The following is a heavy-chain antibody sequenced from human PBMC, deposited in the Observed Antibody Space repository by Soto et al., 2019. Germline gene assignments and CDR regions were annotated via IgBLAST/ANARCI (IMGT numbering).Heavy chain of an antibody. D-gene: IGHD2-2*01. Sequence: GGSLRLSCAASGFTFSSYAMAWVRQAPGKGLECVSGISGSGGSTYYADSVKGRFTISRDNSKNTLYLQMNSLRAEDTAVFYCAKDRASSYYYYYGMDVWGQGTTVTVSS. V-gene: IGHV3-23*01. CDR2: ISGSGGST. CDR3: AKDRASSYYYYYGMDV. CDR1: GFTFSSYA. J-gene: IGHJ6*02.